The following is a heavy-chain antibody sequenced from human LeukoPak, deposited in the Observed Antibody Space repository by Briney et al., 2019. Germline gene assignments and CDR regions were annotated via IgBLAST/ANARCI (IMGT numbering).Heavy chain of an antibody. CDR2: ISGSGGST. CDR3: AAMVPYYYYGMDV. CDR1: RLILSNYW. D-gene: IGHD3-10*01. Sequence: GSLRLSCAASRLILSNYWMSWVRQAPGKGLEWVSAISGSGGSTYYADSVKGRFTISRDNSKNTLYLQMNSLRAEDTAVYYCAAMVPYYYYGMDVWGQGTTVTVSS. V-gene: IGHV3-23*01. J-gene: IGHJ6*02.